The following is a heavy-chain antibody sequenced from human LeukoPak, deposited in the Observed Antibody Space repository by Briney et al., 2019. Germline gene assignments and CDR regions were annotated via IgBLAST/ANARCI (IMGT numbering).Heavy chain of an antibody. J-gene: IGHJ6*03. D-gene: IGHD3-10*01. CDR3: ARVWFGERYYYYYYYMDV. CDR1: GGSISSYY. Sequence: SETLSLTCTVSGGSISSYYWSWIRQPPGKGLEWIGYIYYSGSTNYNLSLKSRVTISVDTSKNQFSLKLSSVTAADTAVYYCARVWFGERYYYYYYYMDVWGKGTTVTVSS. V-gene: IGHV4-59*08. CDR2: IYYSGST.